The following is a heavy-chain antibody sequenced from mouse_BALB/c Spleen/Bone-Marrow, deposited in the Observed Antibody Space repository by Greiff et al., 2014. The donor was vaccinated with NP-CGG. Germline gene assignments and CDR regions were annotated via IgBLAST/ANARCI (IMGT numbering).Heavy chain of an antibody. CDR3: TLWCYAMDY. J-gene: IGHJ4*01. V-gene: IGHV1S81*02. CDR2: INPSNGGT. Sequence: VHLVESGAELVKPGASVKLSCKASGYTFTSYYMYWVKQRPGQGLEWIGEINPSNGGTNFNVKFKSKATLTVDKSSSTAYMQLSSLTSEDSAVYYCTLWCYAMDYWGQGTSVTVSS. CDR1: GYTFTSYY. D-gene: IGHD1-1*02.